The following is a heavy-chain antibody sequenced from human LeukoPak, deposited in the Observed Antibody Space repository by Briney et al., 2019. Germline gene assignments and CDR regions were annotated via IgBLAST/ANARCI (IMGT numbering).Heavy chain of an antibody. D-gene: IGHD3-3*01. CDR3: ARETKGDDDFPRLGWYYYGMDV. J-gene: IGHJ6*02. CDR2: TYYRSKWYN. Sequence: SQTLSLTCAISGDSVSSNSAAWNWIRQSPSRGLEWLGRTYYRSKWYNDYAVSVKSRITINPDTSKNQFSLQLNSVTPEDTAVYYCARETKGDDDFPRLGWYYYGMDVWGQGTTVTVSS. V-gene: IGHV6-1*01. CDR1: GDSVSSNSAA.